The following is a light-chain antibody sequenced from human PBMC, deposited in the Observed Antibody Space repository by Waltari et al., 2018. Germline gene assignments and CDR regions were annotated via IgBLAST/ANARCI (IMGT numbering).Light chain of an antibody. Sequence: QSALTQPASVSGSPGQSIAISCTGTSSDVGGYNYVSWYQQYPGRAPKLTISDVRKRPSGVYNQFSGSKSGNTASLTISGLQAADEADYYCSSYTSGSTVIFGGGTKLTVL. J-gene: IGLJ2*01. V-gene: IGLV2-14*03. CDR3: SSYTSGSTVI. CDR2: DVR. CDR1: SSDVGGYNY.